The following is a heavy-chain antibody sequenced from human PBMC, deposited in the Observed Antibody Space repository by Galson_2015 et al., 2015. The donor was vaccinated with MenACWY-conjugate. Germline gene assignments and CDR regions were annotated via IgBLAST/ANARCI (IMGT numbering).Heavy chain of an antibody. J-gene: IGHJ5*02. CDR1: GYTFTSYY. CDR3: ARDRSGYDYWFDP. CDR2: INPSGGST. D-gene: IGHD5-12*01. V-gene: IGHV1-46*01. Sequence: SVKVSCKASGYTFTSYYMHWVRQAPGQGLEWMGIINPSGGSTSYAQKFQGRVTMTRDTSTSTVYMELSSLRSEDTAVYYCARDRSGYDYWFDPLGPGNPGHRLL.